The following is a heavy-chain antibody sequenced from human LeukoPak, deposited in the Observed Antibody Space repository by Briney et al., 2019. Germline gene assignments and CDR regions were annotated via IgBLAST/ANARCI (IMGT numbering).Heavy chain of an antibody. J-gene: IGHJ4*02. D-gene: IGHD3-9*01. Sequence: SETLSLTCAVYGGSFSGYYWSWIRQPPGKGLEWIGEINHSGSTNYNPSHKSRVTISVDTSKNQFSLKLSSVTAADTAVYYCARRGALRYFDWMRWGQGTLVTVSS. CDR2: INHSGST. CDR1: GGSFSGYY. CDR3: ARRGALRYFDWMR. V-gene: IGHV4-34*01.